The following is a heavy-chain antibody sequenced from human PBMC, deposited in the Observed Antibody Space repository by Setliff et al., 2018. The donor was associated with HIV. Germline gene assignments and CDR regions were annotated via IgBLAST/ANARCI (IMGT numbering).Heavy chain of an antibody. J-gene: IGHJ6*02. CDR1: GASISSGNYH. CDR3: ARGGYYYYFGVDV. D-gene: IGHD3-16*01. CDR2: IYTSGST. Sequence: SETLSLTCTVSGASISSGNYHWNWIRQPAGKGLEWIGRIYTSGSTDYNPSLKSRVTMSVDTSKNQFSLKLSSVTAADTAVYYCARGGYYYYFGVDVWGQGTTVTVSS. V-gene: IGHV4-61*02.